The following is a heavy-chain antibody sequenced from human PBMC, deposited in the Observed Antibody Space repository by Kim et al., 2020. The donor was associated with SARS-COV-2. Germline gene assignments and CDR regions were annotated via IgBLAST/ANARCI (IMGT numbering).Heavy chain of an antibody. CDR3: ARDSSRVVDYFDY. J-gene: IGHJ4*02. V-gene: IGHV3-30*01. D-gene: IGHD2-21*01. Sequence: DSAKGPYTISRDNAKNTLYLQMNSLRAEDTAVYYCARDSSRVVDYFDYWGQGTLVTVSS.